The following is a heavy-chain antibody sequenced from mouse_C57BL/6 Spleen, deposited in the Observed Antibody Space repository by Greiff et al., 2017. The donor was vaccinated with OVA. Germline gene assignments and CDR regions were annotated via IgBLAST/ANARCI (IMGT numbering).Heavy chain of an antibody. CDR3: TSVVARMDY. CDR1: GFNIKDYY. CDR2: IDPEDGDT. V-gene: IGHV14-1*01. D-gene: IGHD1-1*01. J-gene: IGHJ4*01. Sequence: VQLQQSGAELVRPGASVKLSCTASGFNIKDYYMHWVKQRPEQGLEWIGRIDPEDGDTEYAPQFQGKATMTADTSSNTAYLQLSSRTSEDTAVYYWTSVVARMDYWGQGTSVTVSS.